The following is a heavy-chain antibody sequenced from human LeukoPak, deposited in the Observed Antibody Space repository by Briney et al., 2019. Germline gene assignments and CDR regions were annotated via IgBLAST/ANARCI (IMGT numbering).Heavy chain of an antibody. J-gene: IGHJ3*02. CDR2: SSAYNGNT. D-gene: IGHD1-1*01. CDR3: ARDLLYWNDLGDAFDI. CDR1: GYTFTSYG. Sequence: ASVKVSCKASGYTFTSYGISWVRQAPGQGLEWMGWSSAYNGNTNYAQKLQGRVTMTTDTSTSTAYMELRSLRSDDTAVYYCARDLLYWNDLGDAFDIWGQGTMVTVSS. V-gene: IGHV1-18*01.